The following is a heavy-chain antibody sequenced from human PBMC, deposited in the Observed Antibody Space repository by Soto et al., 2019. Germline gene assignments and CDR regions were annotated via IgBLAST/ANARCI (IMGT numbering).Heavy chain of an antibody. CDR1: GYTSTNYA. CDR3: AFGTDYFHY. V-gene: IGHV1-3*01. CDR2: IHAGDGNT. D-gene: IGHD3-16*01. J-gene: IGHJ1*01. Sequence: ASVKVSCMASGYTSTNYAMHWVRQAPGQRPEWMGWIHAGDGNTKFSQNFQGRVTFTRDTSANTAYMELSSLRSEDTAVYYCAFGTDYFHYWGQGTLVTVSS.